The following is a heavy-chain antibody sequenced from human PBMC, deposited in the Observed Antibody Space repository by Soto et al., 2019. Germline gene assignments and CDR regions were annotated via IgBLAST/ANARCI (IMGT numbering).Heavy chain of an antibody. V-gene: IGHV3-73*02. J-gene: IGHJ2*01. Sequence: EVQLVESGGGLVQPGGSLKLSCAASGFTFSGSAMHWVRQASGKGLEWVGRIRSKANSYATAYAASVKGRFTISRDDSKNPAYLQMNSLKTEDTAVYYCTRHALQYCGGDCYLLPYFDLWGRGTLVTVSS. CDR1: GFTFSGSA. CDR3: TRHALQYCGGDCYLLPYFDL. D-gene: IGHD2-21*02. CDR2: IRSKANSYAT.